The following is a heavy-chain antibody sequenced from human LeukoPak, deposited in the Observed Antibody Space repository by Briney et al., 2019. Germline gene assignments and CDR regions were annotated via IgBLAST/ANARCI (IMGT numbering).Heavy chain of an antibody. J-gene: IGHJ4*02. Sequence: SETLSLTCAVYGGSFSGYDWSWIRQPPGKGLEWIGEINHSGSTNYNPSLKSRVTISVDTSKNQFSLKLSSVTAADTAVYYCAGGYYYGSGSTDYWGQGTLVTVSS. CDR2: INHSGST. V-gene: IGHV4-34*01. D-gene: IGHD3-10*01. CDR1: GGSFSGYD. CDR3: AGGYYYGSGSTDY.